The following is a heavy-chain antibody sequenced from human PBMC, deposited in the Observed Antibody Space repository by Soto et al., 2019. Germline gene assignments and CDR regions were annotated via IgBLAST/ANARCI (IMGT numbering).Heavy chain of an antibody. J-gene: IGHJ6*02. CDR3: ARGEDAFFYYGLDV. CDR2: IYDTGISGYTPST. CDR1: GGSITSSY. D-gene: IGHD3-3*01. Sequence: AETLSLTCTVSGGSITSSYWSWIRRPPGKGLEWIAYIYDTGISGYTPSTSYNPSLKSRVTMSVDTTKSQFSLKLTSVTAADTAVYYCARGEDAFFYYGLDVWGQGITVTVSS. V-gene: IGHV4-59*01.